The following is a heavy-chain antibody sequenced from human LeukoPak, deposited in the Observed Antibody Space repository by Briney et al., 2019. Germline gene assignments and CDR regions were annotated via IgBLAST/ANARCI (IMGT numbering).Heavy chain of an antibody. D-gene: IGHD3-22*01. V-gene: IGHV3-30*04. CDR3: ASDYYDSSGAPIPFDY. Sequence: GGSLRLSCAASGFTFSSYAMHWVRQAPGKGLEWVAVISYDGSNKYYADSVKGRFTISRDNSKNTLYLQMNSLRAEDTAVYYCASDYYDSSGAPIPFDYWGQGTLVTVS. J-gene: IGHJ4*02. CDR2: ISYDGSNK. CDR1: GFTFSSYA.